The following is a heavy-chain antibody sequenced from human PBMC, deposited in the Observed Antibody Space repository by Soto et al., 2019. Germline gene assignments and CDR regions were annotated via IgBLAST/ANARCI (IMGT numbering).Heavy chain of an antibody. CDR3: AKDMSYGSGSYVSDY. V-gene: IGHV3-9*01. CDR1: GFTFDEYS. CDR2: ISWNSGTV. D-gene: IGHD3-10*01. Sequence: GGSLGLSFAASGFTFDEYSMHWVRQAPGKGLEWVSGISWNSGTVGYTDSVQGRFTISRDNAKNSLYLQMNSLRAEDTALYYCAKDMSYGSGSYVSDYWGQGTLVTVSS. J-gene: IGHJ4*02.